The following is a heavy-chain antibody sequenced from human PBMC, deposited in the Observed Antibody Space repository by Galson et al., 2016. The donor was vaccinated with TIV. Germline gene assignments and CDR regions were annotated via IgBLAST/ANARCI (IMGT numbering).Heavy chain of an antibody. CDR3: ARIYYLDSRGSYLCQRTNYFDF. D-gene: IGHD3-22*01. CDR2: INPDSGDT. Sequence: SVKVSCKASGYTFTAYYLHWLRQAPGQGLEWMGWINPDSGDTEYAQNFQDRVTLTRDTSIGTAYLDLSGLKSDDTALYFCARIYYLDSRGSYLCQRTNYFDFWGQGTLVTVSS. CDR1: GYTFTAYY. V-gene: IGHV1-2*02. J-gene: IGHJ4*02.